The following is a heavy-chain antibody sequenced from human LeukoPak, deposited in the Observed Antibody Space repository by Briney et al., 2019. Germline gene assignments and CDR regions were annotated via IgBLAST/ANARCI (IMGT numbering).Heavy chain of an antibody. Sequence: SETLSLTCTVSGGSISTSSYYWGWVRQPPGKGLEWIGNILYSGSTYYSPSLKSRVTISLDTSKNQFSLKVSSVTAADTAVYYCARVVLSTLMFDYWGQGTLVTVSS. CDR1: GGSISTSSYY. V-gene: IGHV4-39*07. CDR3: ARVVLSTLMFDY. J-gene: IGHJ4*02. D-gene: IGHD2-2*01. CDR2: ILYSGST.